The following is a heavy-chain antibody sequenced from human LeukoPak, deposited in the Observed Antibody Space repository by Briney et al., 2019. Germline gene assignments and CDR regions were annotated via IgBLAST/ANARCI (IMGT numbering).Heavy chain of an antibody. CDR2: VSRTSSTI. CDR1: GFTFSNYS. CDR3: VRIRDRGSYYFYYGMDV. D-gene: IGHD1-26*01. J-gene: IGHJ6*02. Sequence: GGSLRLSCAVSGFTFSNYSMNWVRQAPGKGLEWVSYVSRTSSTILYADSMKGRFTISRDKAKNSVYLQMNSLRDEDTAVYYCVRIRDRGSYYFYYGMDVWGQGTTVTVSS. V-gene: IGHV3-48*02.